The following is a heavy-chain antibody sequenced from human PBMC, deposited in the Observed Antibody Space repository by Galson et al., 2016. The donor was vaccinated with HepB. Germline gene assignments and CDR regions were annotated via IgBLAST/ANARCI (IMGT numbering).Heavy chain of an antibody. Sequence: SVKVSCKASGGTFSSYAISWVRQAPGQGLEWMGGIIPIFGTANYAQKFQGRVTITADESTSTAYMELSSLRSEDTAVYYCATGSGSSSREYYYYYYGMDVWGQGTTVTVSS. V-gene: IGHV1-69*13. J-gene: IGHJ6*02. CDR2: IIPIFGTA. CDR1: GGTFSSYA. CDR3: ATGSGSSSREYYYYYYGMDV. D-gene: IGHD6-6*01.